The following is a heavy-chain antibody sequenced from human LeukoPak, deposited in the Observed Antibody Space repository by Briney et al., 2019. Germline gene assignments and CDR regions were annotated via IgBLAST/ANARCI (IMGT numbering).Heavy chain of an antibody. Sequence: ASAKVSCKASGYTFTGYYMHWVRQAPGQGLEWMGWINPNSGGTNYAQKFQGRVTMTRDTSISTAYKELSRLRSDDTAVYYCARDHYCSSTSCYTIFDYWGQGTLVTVSS. D-gene: IGHD2-2*02. CDR1: GYTFTGYY. CDR3: ARDHYCSSTSCYTIFDY. J-gene: IGHJ4*02. V-gene: IGHV1-2*02. CDR2: INPNSGGT.